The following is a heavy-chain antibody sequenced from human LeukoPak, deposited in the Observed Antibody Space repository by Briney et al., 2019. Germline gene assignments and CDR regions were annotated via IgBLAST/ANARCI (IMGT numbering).Heavy chain of an antibody. CDR1: GYTFTSYA. CDR2: INTNTGNP. CDR3: ARVGSSWYGAQYNWFDP. Sequence: ASVKVSCKASGYTFTSYAMNWVRQAPGQGLEWMGWINTNTGNPTYAQGFTGRFVFSLDTSVSTAYLQISSLKAEDTAVSYCARVGSSWYGAQYNWFDPWGQGTLVTVSS. D-gene: IGHD6-13*01. V-gene: IGHV7-4-1*02. J-gene: IGHJ5*02.